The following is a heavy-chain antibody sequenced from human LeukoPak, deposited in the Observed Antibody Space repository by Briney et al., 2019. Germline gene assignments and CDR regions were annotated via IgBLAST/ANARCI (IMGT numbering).Heavy chain of an antibody. D-gene: IGHD1-26*01. CDR3: ARGPPGSGSFGHYFDY. CDR2: IIPILGTA. J-gene: IGHJ4*02. CDR1: GGTFSSYA. V-gene: IGHV1-69*05. Sequence: SVKVSCKASGGTFSSYAISWVRQAPGQGLEWMGGIIPILGTANYAQKFQGRVTITTDESTSTAYMELSSLRSEDTAVYYCARGPPGSGSFGHYFDYWGQGTLVTVSS.